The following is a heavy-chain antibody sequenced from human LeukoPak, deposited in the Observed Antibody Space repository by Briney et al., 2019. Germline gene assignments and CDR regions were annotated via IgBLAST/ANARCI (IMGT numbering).Heavy chain of an antibody. CDR1: GFPFSNFY. J-gene: IGHJ5*02. Sequence: GGSLRLSCAASGFPFSNFYIHWVRQAPGKGLEWVGIISNDGSWKNFADSVKGRFTSSRDNSKNMVYLQMNSLTVVDTAVYYCARDNSIGATGSWWFDPWGQGTLVTVSS. CDR2: ISNDGSWK. V-gene: IGHV3-30-3*01. D-gene: IGHD6-13*01. CDR3: ARDNSIGATGSWWFDP.